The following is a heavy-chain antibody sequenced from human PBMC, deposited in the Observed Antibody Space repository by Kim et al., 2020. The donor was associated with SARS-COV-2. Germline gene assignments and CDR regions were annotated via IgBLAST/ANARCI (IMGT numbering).Heavy chain of an antibody. CDR3: AREGEYKAMASDAFDI. D-gene: IGHD5-18*01. J-gene: IGHJ3*02. CDR2: INPNSGGT. CDR1: GYTFTGYY. Sequence: ASVKVSCKASGYTFTGYYMHWVRQAPGQGLEWMGRINPNSGGTNYAQKFQGRVTMTRDTSISTAYMELSRLRSDDTAVYYCAREGEYKAMASDAFDIWGQGTMVTVSS. V-gene: IGHV1-2*06.